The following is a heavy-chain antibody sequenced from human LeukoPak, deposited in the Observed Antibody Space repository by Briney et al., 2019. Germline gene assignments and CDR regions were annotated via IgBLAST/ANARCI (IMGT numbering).Heavy chain of an antibody. Sequence: PGGSLRLSCAASGFTVSNNYMSWVRQAPKKGLEWVSIIYSGGNTYYADSVKGRFTISRDNSKNTLDLQMNSLRAEDTAVYYCARDGGTAMEDGAFDIWGQGTMVTVSS. CDR2: IYSGGNT. CDR1: GFTVSNNY. D-gene: IGHD5-18*01. V-gene: IGHV3-53*01. J-gene: IGHJ3*02. CDR3: ARDGGTAMEDGAFDI.